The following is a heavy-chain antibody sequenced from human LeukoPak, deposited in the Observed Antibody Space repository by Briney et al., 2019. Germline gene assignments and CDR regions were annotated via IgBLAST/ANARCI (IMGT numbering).Heavy chain of an antibody. V-gene: IGHV4-39*07. Sequence: SETLSLTCTVSGGSISSSSYYWGWIRQPPGKGLEWIGSIYYSGSTYYNPSLKSRVTLSVDTSKNQFSLKLSSVTAADTAVYYCARDRVKQQLVFRRVRYFDYWGQGTLVTVSS. CDR3: ARDRVKQQLVFRRVRYFDY. J-gene: IGHJ4*02. CDR2: IYYSGST. CDR1: GGSISSSSYY. D-gene: IGHD6-13*01.